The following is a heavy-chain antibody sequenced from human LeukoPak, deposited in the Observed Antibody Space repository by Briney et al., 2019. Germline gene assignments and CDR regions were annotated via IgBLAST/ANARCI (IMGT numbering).Heavy chain of an antibody. CDR2: IYYSGST. D-gene: IGHD1-26*01. V-gene: IGHV4-39*01. J-gene: IGHJ4*02. CDR1: GGSISSSSYY. Sequence: KPSETLSLTCTVSGGSISSSSYYWGWIRQPPGKGLEWIGSIYYSGSTYYNPSLKSRVTISVDTSKNQFSLKLTSVTAADTAVYYCARHGGRHLFVYWGQGTPVTVSS. CDR3: ARHGGRHLFVY.